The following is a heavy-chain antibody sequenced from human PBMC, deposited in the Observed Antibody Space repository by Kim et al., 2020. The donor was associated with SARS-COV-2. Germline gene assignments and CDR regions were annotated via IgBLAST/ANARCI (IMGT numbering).Heavy chain of an antibody. J-gene: IGHJ3*02. CDR3: ARGRYYYDSSPAFDI. Sequence: SETLSLTCAVYGGSFSGYYWSWIRQPPGKGLEWIGEINHSGSTNYNPSLKSRVTISVDTSKNQFSLKLSSVTAADTAVYYCARGRYYYDSSPAFDIWGQGTMVTVSS. CDR1: GGSFSGYY. CDR2: INHSGST. D-gene: IGHD3-22*01. V-gene: IGHV4-34*01.